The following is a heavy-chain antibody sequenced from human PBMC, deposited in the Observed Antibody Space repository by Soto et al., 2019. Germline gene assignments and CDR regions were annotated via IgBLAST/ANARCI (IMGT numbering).Heavy chain of an antibody. J-gene: IGHJ4*02. CDR3: ARASYNWNDGYCDY. CDR2: IYYSGST. D-gene: IGHD1-20*01. Sequence: PSETLSLTCTVSGGSISNYYWSWIRQPPGKGLEWIGYIYYSGSTNYNPSLKSRVTISVDTSKNQFSLKLSSVTAADTAVYYCARASYNWNDGYCDYWGQGTLVTVS. V-gene: IGHV4-59*01. CDR1: GGSISNYY.